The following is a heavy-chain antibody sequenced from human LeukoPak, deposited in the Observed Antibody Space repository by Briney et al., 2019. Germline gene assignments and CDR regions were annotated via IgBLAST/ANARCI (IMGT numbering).Heavy chain of an antibody. Sequence: ASVKVSCKASGGTFSSYAISWVRQAPGQGLEWMGRIIPILGIANYAQKFQGRVTITADKSTSTAYMELSSLRSEDTAVYYCAREDCGGDCYSHNWFDPWGQGTLVTVSP. V-gene: IGHV1-69*04. J-gene: IGHJ5*02. CDR2: IIPILGIA. CDR1: GGTFSSYA. CDR3: AREDCGGDCYSHNWFDP. D-gene: IGHD2-21*02.